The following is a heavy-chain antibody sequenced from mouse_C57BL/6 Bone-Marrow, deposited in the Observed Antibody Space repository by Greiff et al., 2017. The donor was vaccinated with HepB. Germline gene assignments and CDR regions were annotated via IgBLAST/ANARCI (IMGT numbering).Heavy chain of an antibody. CDR1: GYTFTDHT. CDR3: ARHYGSSLYYFDY. V-gene: IGHV1-78*01. CDR2: IYPRDGST. D-gene: IGHD1-1*01. Sequence: VKLQESDAELVKPGASVKISCKVSGYTFTDHTIHWMKQRPEQGLEWIGYIYPRDGSTKYNEKFKGKATLTADKSSSTAYMQLNSLTSEDSAVYFCARHYGSSLYYFDYWGQGTTLTVSS. J-gene: IGHJ2*01.